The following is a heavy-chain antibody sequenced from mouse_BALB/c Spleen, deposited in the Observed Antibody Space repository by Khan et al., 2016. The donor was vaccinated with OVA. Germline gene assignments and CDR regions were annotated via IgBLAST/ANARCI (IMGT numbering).Heavy chain of an antibody. Sequence: EVQLQESGPGLVKPSQSLSLTCTVTGYSITSDYAWNWIRQFPGNKLEWMVYISYSGSTSYTPSLKSRISKTRDTSKNQFFLQLNSVTTDDTTTYYCTGGRAYWGQGTLVTVSA. V-gene: IGHV3-2*02. CDR1: GYSITSDYA. D-gene: IGHD3-3*01. CDR3: TGGRAY. CDR2: ISYSGST. J-gene: IGHJ3*01.